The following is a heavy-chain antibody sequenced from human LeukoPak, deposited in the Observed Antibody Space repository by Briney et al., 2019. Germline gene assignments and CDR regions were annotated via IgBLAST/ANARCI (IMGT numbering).Heavy chain of an antibody. J-gene: IGHJ1*01. CDR2: KNQDGSEK. CDR1: GFTFSGYW. CDR3: ARESTAGYNSSWYGFRN. V-gene: IGHV3-7*01. Sequence: GGSLRLSCAASGFTFSGYWMSWVRQAPGKGLEWVANKNQDGSEKYYVDSVKGRFTISRDNVKNSLFLQMGSLRVEDTAVYYCARESTAGYNSSWYGFRNWGQGTLVSVSS. D-gene: IGHD6-13*01.